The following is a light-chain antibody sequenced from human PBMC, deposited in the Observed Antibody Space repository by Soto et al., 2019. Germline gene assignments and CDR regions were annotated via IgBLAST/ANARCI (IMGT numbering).Light chain of an antibody. CDR2: EVS. CDR3: SSYTTSSTPHYV. Sequence: QSVLTQPASVSGSPGQSITISCTGTSSDVGGYNFVSWYQQHPGKAPKLLIHEVSNRPSGVSHRFSGSKYGNTASLTISVLQTEDEADYYCSSYTTSSTPHYVFGTGTQLPVL. J-gene: IGLJ1*01. V-gene: IGLV2-14*01. CDR1: SSDVGGYNF.